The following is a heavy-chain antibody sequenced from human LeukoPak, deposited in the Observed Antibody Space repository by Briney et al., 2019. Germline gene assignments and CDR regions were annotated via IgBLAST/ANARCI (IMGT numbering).Heavy chain of an antibody. D-gene: IGHD4-17*01. CDR2: VNHGGTT. CDR3: ARVVYGDSSKDFDY. V-gene: IGHV4-34*01. Sequence: SETLSLTCAVYGGSFSGYYWSWIRQPPGRGLEWIGEVNHGGTTNYNPSLKSRVIISADTSKNQFSLKLNSVTAADTAVYYCARVVYGDSSKDFDYWGQGTLVTVSS. J-gene: IGHJ4*02. CDR1: GGSFSGYY.